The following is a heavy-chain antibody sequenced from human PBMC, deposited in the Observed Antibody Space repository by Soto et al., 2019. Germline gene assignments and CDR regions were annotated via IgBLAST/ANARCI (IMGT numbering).Heavy chain of an antibody. V-gene: IGHV3-48*03. CDR3: ADGNWFDP. CDR2: ISRSSGTK. CDR1: GFTFRSFE. J-gene: IGHJ5*02. Sequence: GVSLRLSCVASGFTFRSFEMIWVRQAPGKGLEWVSYISRSSGTKYYADSVKGRFTISRDNAKNSLYLQMNSLTAEDTAVYYCADGNWFDPWGQGTLVTVSS.